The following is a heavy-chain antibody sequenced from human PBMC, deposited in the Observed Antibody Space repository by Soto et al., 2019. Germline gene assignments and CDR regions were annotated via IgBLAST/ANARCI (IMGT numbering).Heavy chain of an antibody. CDR1: GGSIINHY. CDR3: ASSSPFHY. Sequence: SETLSLTCTVSGGSIINHYCSWFRQPPGRGPEWIGSIYYSGNTYYKPSLKSRVSISIDTSRNQFSLKLTSVTAADTGVYYCASSSPFHYWGPGILVTVSS. CDR2: IYYSGNT. J-gene: IGHJ4*02. D-gene: IGHD6-6*01. V-gene: IGHV4-39*01.